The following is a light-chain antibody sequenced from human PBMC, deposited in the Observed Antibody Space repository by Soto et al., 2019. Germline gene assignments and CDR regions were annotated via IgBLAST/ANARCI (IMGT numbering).Light chain of an antibody. CDR1: QSISNH. J-gene: IGKJ1*01. CDR2: DAS. V-gene: IGKV1D-13*01. CDR3: QQYNNWWT. Sequence: IQMPQSPSSLSASVEASSIITCRASQSISNHLNWYQQKPGKAPKLLIYDASSLESGVPSRFSGSGSGTDFTLTISSLQSEDFAVYYCQQYNNWWTFGQGTKVDIK.